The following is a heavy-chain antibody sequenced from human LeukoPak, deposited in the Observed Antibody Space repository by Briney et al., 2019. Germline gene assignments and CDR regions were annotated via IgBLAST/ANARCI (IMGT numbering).Heavy chain of an antibody. CDR1: GGSISSGDYY. CDR2: IYYSGST. V-gene: IGHV4-30-4*08. J-gene: IGHJ4*02. D-gene: IGHD6-19*01. Sequence: PSQTLSLTCTVSGGSISSGDYYWSWIRQPPGKGLEWIGYIYYSGSTYYNPSLKSRVTISVDTSKNQFSLKLSSVTAADTALYYCAREVAVAKRGDYFDYWGQGTLVTVSS. CDR3: AREVAVAKRGDYFDY.